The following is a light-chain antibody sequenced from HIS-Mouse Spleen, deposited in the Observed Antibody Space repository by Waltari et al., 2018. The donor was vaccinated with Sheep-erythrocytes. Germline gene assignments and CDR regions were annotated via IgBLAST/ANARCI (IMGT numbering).Light chain of an antibody. CDR1: SSNIGAGSD. CDR3: QAWDSSTAV. J-gene: IGLJ2*01. CDR2: GNS. Sequence: QSVLTQPPSVSGAPGQRVTISCTGSSSNIGAGSDVHWYQQLPGTAPKLLIYGNSNRPSGVPDRFSGSNSGNTATLTISGTQAMDEADYYCQAWDSSTAVFGGGTKLTVL. V-gene: IGLV1-40*01.